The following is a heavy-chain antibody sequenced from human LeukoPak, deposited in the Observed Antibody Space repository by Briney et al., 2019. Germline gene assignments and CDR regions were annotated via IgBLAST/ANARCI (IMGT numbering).Heavy chain of an antibody. CDR1: GFIFSSYG. CDR3: AKDLTTVTSQGDF. Sequence: GGSLRLSCAASGFIFSSYGMHWVRQAPGKGLEWVRFIRYDGSDKYYADSVKGRFTISRDNSKNTLYLQMNSLRAEDTAVYYCAKDLTTVTSQGDFWGQGTLLTVSS. CDR2: IRYDGSDK. V-gene: IGHV3-30*02. J-gene: IGHJ4*02. D-gene: IGHD4-17*01.